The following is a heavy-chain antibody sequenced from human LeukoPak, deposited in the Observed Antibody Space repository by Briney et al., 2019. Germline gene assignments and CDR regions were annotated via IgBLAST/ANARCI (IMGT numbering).Heavy chain of an antibody. CDR1: GFTFSSYA. Sequence: GGSLRLSCAASGFTFSSYAMHWVRQAPGKGLEWVAVISYDGSNKYYADSVKGRFTISRDNSKNTLYLQMNSLRAEDTAVYYCARVKTTVTMVDAFDIWGQGPMVTVSS. CDR2: ISYDGSNK. J-gene: IGHJ3*02. D-gene: IGHD4-17*01. CDR3: ARVKTTVTMVDAFDI. V-gene: IGHV3-30*01.